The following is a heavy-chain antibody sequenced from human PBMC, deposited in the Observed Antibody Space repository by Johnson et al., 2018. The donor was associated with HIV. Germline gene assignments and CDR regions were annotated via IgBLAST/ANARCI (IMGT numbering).Heavy chain of an antibody. CDR2: ISWNSGSI. V-gene: IGHV3-9*01. CDR1: GFTFDDYA. CDR3: ARERVHDKSGLDAFDI. Sequence: VQLVESGGGVVRPGGSLRLSCAASGFTFDDYAMHWVRQAPGKGLEWVSGISWNSGSIGYADSVKGRFTISRENAKNSLYLQMGRLRAEDKGVYYCARERVHDKSGLDAFDIWGQGTMVTVSS. J-gene: IGHJ3*02. D-gene: IGHD3-22*01.